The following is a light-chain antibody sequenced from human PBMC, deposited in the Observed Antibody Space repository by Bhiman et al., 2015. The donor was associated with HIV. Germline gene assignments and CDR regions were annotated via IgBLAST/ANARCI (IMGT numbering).Light chain of an antibody. CDR3: FSYAGSPMV. J-gene: IGLJ1*01. CDR1: SSDVGSYNL. Sequence: QSALTQPASVSASPGQSITISCTGTSSDVGSYNLVSWYQQHPGKAPKLMIYEVTKRPSGVSDRFSGSKSGNTASLTISGLQAEDEADYYCFSYAGSPMVFGTGTKVTVL. V-gene: IGLV2-23*02. CDR2: EVT.